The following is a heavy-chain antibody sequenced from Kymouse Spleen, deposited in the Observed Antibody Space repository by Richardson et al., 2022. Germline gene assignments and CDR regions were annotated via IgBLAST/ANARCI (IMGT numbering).Heavy chain of an antibody. CDR2: IYYSGST. V-gene: IGHV4-61*01. J-gene: IGHJ6*02. CDR1: GGSVSSGSYY. D-gene: IGHD1-7*01. Sequence: QVQLQESGPGLVKPSETLSLTCTVSGGSVSSGSYYWSWIRQPPGKGLEWIGYIYYSGSTNYNPSLKSRVTISVDTSKNQFSLKLSSVTAADTAVYYCARERLELRYYYYGMDVWGQGTTVTVSS. CDR3: ARERLELRYYYYGMDV.